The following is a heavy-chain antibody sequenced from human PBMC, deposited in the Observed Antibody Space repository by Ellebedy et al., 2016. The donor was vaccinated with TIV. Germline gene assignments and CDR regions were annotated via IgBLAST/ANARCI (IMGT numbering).Heavy chain of an antibody. J-gene: IGHJ4*02. CDR3: AKGPMGTYYFDY. D-gene: IGHD7-27*01. Sequence: GESLKISCAASGFTFDDYTMHWVRQAPGKGLEWVSLISWDGGSTYYADSVKGRFTISRDNSKHSLYLQMNSLRTEDTALYYCAKGPMGTYYFDYLGQGTLVTVSS. CDR2: ISWDGGST. CDR1: GFTFDDYT. V-gene: IGHV3-43*01.